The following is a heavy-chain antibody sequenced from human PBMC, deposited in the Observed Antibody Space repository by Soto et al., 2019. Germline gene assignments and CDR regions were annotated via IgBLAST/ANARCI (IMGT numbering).Heavy chain of an antibody. V-gene: IGHV6-1*01. CDR3: ARDRPGGVVVVPADIPVNYYYGMDV. CDR2: TYYRSKWYN. CDR1: GDSVSSNSAA. D-gene: IGHD2-2*02. Sequence: SQTLSLTCAISGDSVSSNSAAWNWIRQSPPRGLEWLGRTYYRSKWYNDYAVSVKSRITINPDTSKNQFSLQLNSVTPEDTAVYNCARDRPGGVVVVPADIPVNYYYGMDVWGQGTTVTVSS. J-gene: IGHJ6*02.